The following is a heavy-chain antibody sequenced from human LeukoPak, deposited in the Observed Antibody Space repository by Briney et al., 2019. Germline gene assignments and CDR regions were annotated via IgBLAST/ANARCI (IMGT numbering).Heavy chain of an antibody. V-gene: IGHV3-7*03. D-gene: IGHD2-15*01. CDR1: GFNFGEFW. CDR3: TRASRVATRLDAFDI. Sequence: PEGSLRLSCAASGFNFGEFWMAWVRQTPGKGLEWVADIKEDGSEKFYVDSVKGRFTISRDNSKNTLYLQMNSLRVEDTAVYYCTRASRVATRLDAFDIWGQGTMVTVSS. CDR2: IKEDGSEK. J-gene: IGHJ3*02.